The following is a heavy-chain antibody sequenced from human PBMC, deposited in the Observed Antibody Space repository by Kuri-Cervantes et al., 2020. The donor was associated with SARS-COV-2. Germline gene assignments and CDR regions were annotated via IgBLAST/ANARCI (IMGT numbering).Heavy chain of an antibody. J-gene: IGHJ6*01. CDR2: IYYTGST. V-gene: IGHV4-59*12. CDR3: ARDDIVVVVAATPARYLPSYGSYYYYGMDV. CDR1: GGSISSYY. D-gene: IGHD2-15*01. Sequence: GSLRLSCTVSGGSISSYYWSWIRQPPGKGLEWIGYIYYTGSTNYNPSLKSRVTISVDTSKNQFSLKLSSVTAADTAVYYCARDDIVVVVAATPARYLPSYGSYYYYGMDVWGQGTTVTGAS.